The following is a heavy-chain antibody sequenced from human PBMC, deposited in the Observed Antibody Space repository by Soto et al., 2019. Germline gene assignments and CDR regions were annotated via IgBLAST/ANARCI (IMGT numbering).Heavy chain of an antibody. Sequence: LSLTCGVSGGSFSGFFWTWIRQPPGKGLEWIGEINHSGSTNYNPALKSRVTLSMDMSENQFSLRLTSVTAADTAVYYCVRGQWLPRGEYWGQGTLVTVSS. CDR3: VRGQWLPRGEY. J-gene: IGHJ4*02. CDR1: GGSFSGFF. V-gene: IGHV4-34*01. CDR2: INHSGST. D-gene: IGHD6-19*01.